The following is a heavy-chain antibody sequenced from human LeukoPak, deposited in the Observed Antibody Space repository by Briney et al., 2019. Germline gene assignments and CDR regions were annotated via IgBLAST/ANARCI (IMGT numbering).Heavy chain of an antibody. CDR2: INPSGGST. V-gene: IGHV1-46*01. J-gene: IGHJ5*02. D-gene: IGHD6-19*01. CDR1: GYTFTNYY. CDR3: ARRNHVAGTGGWFDP. Sequence: ASVKVSCKASGYTFTNYYMHWARQAPGQGLEWMGTINPSGGSTSYAQKFQGRVTMTRDTSTSTVYMELNSLTSEDTAMYYCARRNHVAGTGGWFDPWGQGTLVTVSS.